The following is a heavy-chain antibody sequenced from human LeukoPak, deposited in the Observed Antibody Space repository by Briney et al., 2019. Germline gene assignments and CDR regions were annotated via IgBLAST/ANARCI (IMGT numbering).Heavy chain of an antibody. J-gene: IGHJ6*02. V-gene: IGHV3-49*04. D-gene: IGHD6-13*01. Sequence: GGSLRLSCTASGFTFGDYAMSWVRQAPGKGLEWVGFIRSKAYGGTTEYAAPVKGRFTISRDDSKSIAYLRMNSLKTEDTAVYYCTRDQAIAAADSFYYYYGMDVWGQGTTVTVSS. CDR1: GFTFGDYA. CDR3: TRDQAIAAADSFYYYYGMDV. CDR2: IRSKAYGGTT.